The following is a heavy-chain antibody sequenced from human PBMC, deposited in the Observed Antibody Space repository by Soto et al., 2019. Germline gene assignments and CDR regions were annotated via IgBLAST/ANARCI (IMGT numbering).Heavy chain of an antibody. Sequence: QMQLQESGPELVKPSQTLSLICTVSGYSMTSGGYYWSWIRHLPGKGLEWIVYIYYSGGTQFNPALKKRVSMSVDTSKNQFSLRLSSVPAADTAVYYCATLLGSHQHYYFGIDVWGQGTTVTVSS. CDR1: GYSMTSGGYY. V-gene: IGHV4-31*03. CDR3: ATLLGSHQHYYFGIDV. J-gene: IGHJ6*02. CDR2: IYYSGGT. D-gene: IGHD2-2*01.